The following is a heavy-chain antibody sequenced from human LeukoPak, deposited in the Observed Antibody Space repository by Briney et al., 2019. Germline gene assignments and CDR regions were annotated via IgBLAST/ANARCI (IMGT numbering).Heavy chain of an antibody. CDR3: AKGAGSFYYYGMDV. V-gene: IGHV3-23*01. CDR1: GFTFSSYA. D-gene: IGHD1-26*01. Sequence: PGGSLRLSCAASGFTFSSYAMSWVRQAPGKGPEWVSAISGSGGSTYYADSVKGRFTISRDNSKNTLYLQMNSLRAEDTAVYYCAKGAGSFYYYGMDVWGQGTTVTVSS. CDR2: ISGSGGST. J-gene: IGHJ6*02.